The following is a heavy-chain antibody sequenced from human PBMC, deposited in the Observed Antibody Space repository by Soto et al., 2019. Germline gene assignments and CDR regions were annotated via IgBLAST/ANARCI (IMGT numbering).Heavy chain of an antibody. CDR3: AKEGEYYDFWSGSHLHTYFDY. D-gene: IGHD3-3*01. CDR2: ISGSGGST. J-gene: IGHJ4*02. Sequence: PGGSLRLSCAASGFTFSSYAMSWVRQAPGKGLEWVSAISGSGGSTYYADSVKGRFTISRDNSKNTLYLQMNSLRAEDTAVYYCAKEGEYYDFWSGSHLHTYFDYWGQGTLVTVSS. V-gene: IGHV3-23*01. CDR1: GFTFSSYA.